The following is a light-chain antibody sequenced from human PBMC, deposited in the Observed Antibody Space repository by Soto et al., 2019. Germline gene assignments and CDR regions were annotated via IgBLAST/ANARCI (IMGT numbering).Light chain of an antibody. V-gene: IGKV3-15*01. CDR1: QSVNNY. CDR3: QQYNNRPPDT. Sequence: EIVMTQSPATLSVSPGERATLSCRASQSVNNYLAWYQQKPGQAPRLLIYGASTRAAGIPARFSGSGSGTEFSLTISSLQSVDFAVYYCQQYNNRPPDTFGQGTKLEIK. CDR2: GAS. J-gene: IGKJ2*01.